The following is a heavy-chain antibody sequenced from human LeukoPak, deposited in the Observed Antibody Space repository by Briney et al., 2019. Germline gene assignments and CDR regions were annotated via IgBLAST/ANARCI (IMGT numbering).Heavy chain of an antibody. D-gene: IGHD1-26*01. J-gene: IGHJ4*02. Sequence: GGSLRLSCAASGFTFSSYSMNLVRQAPGKGLEWVSSISSSSSYIYYADSVKGRFTISRDNAKNSLYLQMNSLRAEDTAVYYCARDGGIVGARWGQGTLVTVSS. CDR2: ISSSSSYI. CDR3: ARDGGIVGAR. CDR1: GFTFSSYS. V-gene: IGHV3-21*01.